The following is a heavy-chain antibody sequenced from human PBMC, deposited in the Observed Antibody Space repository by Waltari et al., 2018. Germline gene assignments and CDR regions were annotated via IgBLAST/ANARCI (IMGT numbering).Heavy chain of an antibody. Sequence: QVQLVQSGAEVKRPGSSVKVSCRASGGIFTNYAISWVRQAPGQGLEWMGGIIPIFGTANSAQQFQGRLTITSDESTSTAYMELSSLRPEDTAVYFCARDLGAMKVTSALEIWGQGTRVTVSS. CDR2: IIPIFGTA. CDR1: GGIFTNYA. CDR3: ARDLGAMKVTSALEI. V-gene: IGHV1-69*05. D-gene: IGHD3-10*01. J-gene: IGHJ3*02.